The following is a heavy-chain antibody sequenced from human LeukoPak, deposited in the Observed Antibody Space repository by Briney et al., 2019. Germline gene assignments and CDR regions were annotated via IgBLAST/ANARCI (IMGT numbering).Heavy chain of an antibody. CDR1: GFTFSSYW. J-gene: IGHJ6*02. D-gene: IGHD3-10*01. V-gene: IGHV3-7*01. Sequence: GGSLRLSCAASGFTFSSYWMSWVRQAPGKGLEWVANIKQDGSEKYYVDSVKGRFTISRDNAKNSLYLQMNSLRAEDTAVYYCARDPIYGEWYYGMDVWGQGTTVTVSS. CDR3: ARDPIYGEWYYGMDV. CDR2: IKQDGSEK.